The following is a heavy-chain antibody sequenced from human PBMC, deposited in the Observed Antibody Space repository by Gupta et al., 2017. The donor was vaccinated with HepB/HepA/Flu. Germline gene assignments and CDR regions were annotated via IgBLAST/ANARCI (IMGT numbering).Heavy chain of an antibody. Sequence: EVQLVESGGGLVQPGRSLRLSCAASGFTFDEYAMHWARQAPGKGLEWVSGIKWNSGTIGYADSVKGRFTISRDNAKNSLYLQMNSLRAEDTALYYCAKDGRRQLWFHGLDYWGQGTPVTVSS. CDR1: GFTFDEYA. CDR2: IKWNSGTI. D-gene: IGHD5-18*01. J-gene: IGHJ4*02. CDR3: AKDGRRQLWFHGLDY. V-gene: IGHV3-9*01.